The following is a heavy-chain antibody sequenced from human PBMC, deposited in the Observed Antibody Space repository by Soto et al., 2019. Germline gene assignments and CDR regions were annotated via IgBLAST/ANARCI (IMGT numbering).Heavy chain of an antibody. V-gene: IGHV5-51*01. CDR3: ARGDPYYYDSSGSNWFDP. CDR1: GYSFTSYW. J-gene: IGHJ5*02. D-gene: IGHD3-22*01. Sequence: PGESLKISCKGSGYSFTSYWIGWVRQMPGKGLEWMGIIYPGDSDTRYSPSFQGQVTISADKSISTAYLQWSSLKASDTAMYYCARGDPYYYDSSGSNWFDPWGQGTLVTVPQ. CDR2: IYPGDSDT.